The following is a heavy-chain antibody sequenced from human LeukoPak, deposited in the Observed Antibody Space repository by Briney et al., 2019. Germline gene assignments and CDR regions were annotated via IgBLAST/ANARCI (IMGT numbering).Heavy chain of an antibody. V-gene: IGHV4-34*01. CDR1: GGSFSGYY. CDR3: AGGRIVVVPAALYYYYYMDV. CDR2: INHSGST. J-gene: IGHJ6*03. D-gene: IGHD2-2*01. Sequence: SETLSLTCAVYGGSFSGYYWSWIRQPPGKGLEWIGEINHSGSTNYNPSLKSRVTISVDTSKNQFSLKLSSVTAADTAVYYCAGGRIVVVPAALYYYYYMDVWGKGTTVTVSS.